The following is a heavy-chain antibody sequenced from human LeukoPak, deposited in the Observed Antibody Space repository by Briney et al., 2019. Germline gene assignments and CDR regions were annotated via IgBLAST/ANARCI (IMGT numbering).Heavy chain of an antibody. D-gene: IGHD5-18*01. V-gene: IGHV3-48*03. CDR1: GFTFSSYE. J-gene: IGHJ6*03. CDR2: ISSSGSTI. Sequence: GGSLRLSCAASGFTFSSYEMNWVRQAPGKGLEWVSYISSSGSTIYYADSVKGRFTISRDNAKNSLYLQMNSLRAEDTAVYYCAREFPAAMVEAKTVYYYYYYMDVWGKGTTVTVSS. CDR3: AREFPAAMVEAKTVYYYYYYMDV.